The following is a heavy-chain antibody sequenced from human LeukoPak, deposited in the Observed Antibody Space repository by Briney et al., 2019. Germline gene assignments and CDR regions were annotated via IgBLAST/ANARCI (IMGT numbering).Heavy chain of an antibody. J-gene: IGHJ5*02. V-gene: IGHV1-2*06. CDR2: INPNSGGT. Sequence: WASVKVSCKASGYTFTGYYMHWVRQAPGQGLEWMGRINPNSGGTNCAQNFQGRVTMTRDTSISTAYMELSRLRSDDSAVYYCAREGSQDYSNYFNWFDPWGQGTLVTVSS. CDR3: AREGSQDYSNYFNWFDP. CDR1: GYTFTGYY. D-gene: IGHD4-11*01.